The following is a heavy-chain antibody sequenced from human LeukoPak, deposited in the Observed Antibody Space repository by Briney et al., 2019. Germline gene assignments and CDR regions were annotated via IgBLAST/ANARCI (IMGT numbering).Heavy chain of an antibody. V-gene: IGHV1-69*04. J-gene: IGHJ6*01. CDR2: IFPILGIE. D-gene: IGHD3-10*01. CDR3: ARVDTMVRELLIDYGIDV. CDR1: RGTFSSYA. Sequence: SVHVSCEASRGTFSSYAIMWVRQSPGQGLEWMGRIFPILGIEIYAQNSQGRVKITADKSTSTAYMELSSLRSEDTAVCYCARVDTMVRELLIDYGIDVWGEGTTWSVSS.